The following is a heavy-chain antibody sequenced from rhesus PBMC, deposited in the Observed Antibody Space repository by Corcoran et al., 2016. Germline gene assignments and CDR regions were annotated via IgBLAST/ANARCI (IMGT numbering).Heavy chain of an antibody. Sequence: QVQLQESGPGLVKPSETLSLTCAVSGGSISGGYGWSGIRQPPGKGLEWIGYIYGSRESTNYNPSLKNRVTIAKDTAKNQFSLKLSSVTAADTAVYYCARMPGSSSFDYWGQGVLVTVSS. J-gene: IGHJ4*01. D-gene: IGHD4-29*01. CDR1: GGSISGGYG. CDR2: IYGSREST. CDR3: ARMPGSSSFDY. V-gene: IGHV4-76*01.